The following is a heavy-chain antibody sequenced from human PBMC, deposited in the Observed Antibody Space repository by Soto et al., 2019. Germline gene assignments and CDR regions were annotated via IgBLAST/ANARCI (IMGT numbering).Heavy chain of an antibody. CDR2: IGAAGDT. Sequence: GGSLRLSCAASGFTFNNYDMHWVRQATGKGLEWVAVIGAAGDTHYPGPVKGRFTISRDNFRNALHLQMNSLRAEDTAVYYCAKDGDSITRNKPLDYWGQGTLVTVSS. CDR3: AKDGDSITRNKPLDY. J-gene: IGHJ4*02. CDR1: GFTFNNYD. D-gene: IGHD2-2*01. V-gene: IGHV3-13*01.